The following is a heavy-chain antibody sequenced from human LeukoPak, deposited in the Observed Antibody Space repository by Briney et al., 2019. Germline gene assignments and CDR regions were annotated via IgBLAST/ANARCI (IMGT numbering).Heavy chain of an antibody. V-gene: IGHV3-11*01. CDR1: GFTFSDYY. CDR2: ISSSGSTI. J-gene: IGHJ4*02. D-gene: IGHD2-2*02. Sequence: GGSLRLSCAASGFTFSDYYMSWIRQAPGKGLEWVSYISSSGSTIYYADSVKGRFTISRDNAKNSLYLQMNSLRAEDTAVYYCARDPPCCSSTSCYNGEADYWGQGTLVTVSS. CDR3: ARDPPCCSSTSCYNGEADY.